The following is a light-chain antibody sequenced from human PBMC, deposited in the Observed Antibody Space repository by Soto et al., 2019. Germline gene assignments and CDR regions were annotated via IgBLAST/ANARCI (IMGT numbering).Light chain of an antibody. CDR1: QNIERH. CDR3: QQFEDYLWT. Sequence: DIQMTQSPSTLSASVGDRVTITCRASQNIERHMAWYQQNPGRAPSLIIYDASTLERGVPSRFSGSGSGTEFTLIISNLQPDDCAPYYCQQFEDYLWTFGQGTKV. J-gene: IGKJ1*01. CDR2: DAS. V-gene: IGKV1-5*01.